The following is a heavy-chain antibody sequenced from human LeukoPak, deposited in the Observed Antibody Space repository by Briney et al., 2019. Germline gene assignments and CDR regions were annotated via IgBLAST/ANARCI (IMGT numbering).Heavy chain of an antibody. CDR2: ISSRGTTV. J-gene: IGHJ6*03. CDR3: ARVHGLCSTSTCYVANADV. CDR1: GFTFSDYS. V-gene: IGHV3-48*02. Sequence: GRSLRLSCVASGFTFSDYSMNWVRQPPGKGLEWVSYISSRGTTVFYADSVKGRFTISRENDRNSVFLQMSGLRDEDTATYYCARVHGLCSTSTCYVANADVWGKGTTVSVS. D-gene: IGHD3-10*02.